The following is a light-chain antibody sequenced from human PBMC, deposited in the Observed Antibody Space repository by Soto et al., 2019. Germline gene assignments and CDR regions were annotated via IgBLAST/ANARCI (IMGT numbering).Light chain of an antibody. CDR1: QSVSSSY. Sequence: EIVLTQSPGTLSLSPWERATLSCRASQSVSSSYLAWYQQKPGQAPRLLIYGASSRATGIPDRFSGSGSGTDFTLTISILEPEDFAVYYCQQYGSSRTFGQGTKVDI. CDR3: QQYGSSRT. V-gene: IGKV3-20*01. CDR2: GAS. J-gene: IGKJ1*01.